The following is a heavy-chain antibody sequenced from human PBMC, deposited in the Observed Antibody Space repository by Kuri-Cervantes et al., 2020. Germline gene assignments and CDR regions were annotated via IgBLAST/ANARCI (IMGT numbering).Heavy chain of an antibody. CDR2: IRSQAYGGTT. Sequence: GGSLRLSCTASGFTFGDYAMSWVRQAPGKGLEWVGFIRSQAYGGTTEYAASVKGRFTISRDDSKNIAYLQINSLKTEDTAVYYCTRHAVVVAAIVFDYWGQGTLVTVSS. CDR3: TRHAVVVAAIVFDY. D-gene: IGHD2-15*01. CDR1: GFTFGDYA. J-gene: IGHJ4*02. V-gene: IGHV3-49*04.